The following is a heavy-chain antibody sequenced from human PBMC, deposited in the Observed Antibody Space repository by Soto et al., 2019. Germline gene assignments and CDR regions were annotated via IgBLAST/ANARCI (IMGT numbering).Heavy chain of an antibody. D-gene: IGHD3-22*01. CDR3: ARHSSAYDYYFDY. Sequence: GESLKISCKTSGYTFSEYWIGWVRQMPGKGLEWMAIIYPGDSETRYGPASEGQVTISADRATRTAHLQWKSLKASDTATYYCARHSSAYDYYFDYWGQGSRVTVS. CDR1: GYTFSEYW. J-gene: IGHJ4*02. V-gene: IGHV5-51*01. CDR2: IYPGDSET.